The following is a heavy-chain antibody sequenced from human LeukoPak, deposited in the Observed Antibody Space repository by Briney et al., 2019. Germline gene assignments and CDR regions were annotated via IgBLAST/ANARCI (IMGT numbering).Heavy chain of an antibody. V-gene: IGHV4-34*01. J-gene: IGHJ4*02. CDR2: INHSGST. CDR3: ARASYSWTNILFDY. D-gene: IGHD1-1*01. CDR1: GGSFSGYY. Sequence: SETLSLTCAVYGGSFSGYYWSWIRQPPGKGLEWIGEINHSGSTNYNPSLKGRVTISVDTSENQFSLKLSSVTAADTAVYYCARASYSWTNILFDYWGQGTLVTVSS.